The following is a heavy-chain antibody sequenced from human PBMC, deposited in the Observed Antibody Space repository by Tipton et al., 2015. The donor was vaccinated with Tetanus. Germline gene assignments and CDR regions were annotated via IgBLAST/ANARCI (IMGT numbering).Heavy chain of an antibody. CDR2: ISAYTGNT. Sequence: QSGPEVKKPGSSVRVSCKTSGGTFKGYAISWVRQAPGQGLEWMGWISAYTGNTNYAQKFQGRVTMTTDTSATTAYMEVASLTYEDTAVYYCASGSSIRHGLDVWGHGTSVTVSS. J-gene: IGHJ6*02. CDR3: ASGSSIRHGLDV. CDR1: GGTFKGYA. D-gene: IGHD2-2*01. V-gene: IGHV1-18*01.